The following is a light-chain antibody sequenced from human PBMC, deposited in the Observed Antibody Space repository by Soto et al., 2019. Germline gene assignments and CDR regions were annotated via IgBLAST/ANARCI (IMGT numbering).Light chain of an antibody. CDR2: NNN. V-gene: IGLV1-44*01. CDR1: RFNIGRGS. Sequence: QSVLTQPPSASGTPVQRVTISCSGSRFNIGRGSVNWYQQLPGTAPKLLIYNNNQWPSGVPDRFSGSKSVTSASLAISGLQSEDEADYYCAAWDDILNGLYVFGSGTKQTVL. CDR3: AAWDDILNGLYV. J-gene: IGLJ1*01.